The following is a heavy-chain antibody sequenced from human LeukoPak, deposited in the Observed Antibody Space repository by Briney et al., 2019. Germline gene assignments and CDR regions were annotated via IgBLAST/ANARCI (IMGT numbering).Heavy chain of an antibody. J-gene: IGHJ4*02. CDR1: GGSISSYY. V-gene: IGHV4-59*12. CDR2: IYYSGST. Sequence: SETLSLTCTVSGGSISSYYWSWIRQPPGKGLEWIGCIYYSGSTDYNPSLKSRVTMSVDTSKNQFSLKLSSVTAADTAVYYCARDEGYRGQGTLVTVSS. CDR3: ARDEGY.